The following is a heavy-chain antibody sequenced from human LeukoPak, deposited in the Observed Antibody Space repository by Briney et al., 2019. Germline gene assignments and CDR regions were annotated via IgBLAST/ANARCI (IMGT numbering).Heavy chain of an antibody. CDR3: ATNSGKRFDY. CDR1: GFTFSSYP. J-gene: IGHJ4*02. V-gene: IGHV3-23*01. Sequence: GGSLRLSCAASGFTFSSYPMSWVRQAPGKGLEWVSAISGSGGDTYYADSVKGRFTISRDNSKNTLYLQMNSLRAEDTAVYYCATNSGKRFDYWGQGTLVTVSS. D-gene: IGHD1-1*01. CDR2: ISGSGGDT.